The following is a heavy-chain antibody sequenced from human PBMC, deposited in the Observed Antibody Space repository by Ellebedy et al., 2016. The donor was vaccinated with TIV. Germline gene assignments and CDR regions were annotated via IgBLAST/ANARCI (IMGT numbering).Heavy chain of an antibody. CDR1: GFTFSSYA. J-gene: IGHJ2*01. Sequence: GESLKISCAASGFTFSSYAMSWVRQAPGKGLEWVSAISGSGGSTYYADSVKGRFTISRDNSKNTLYLQMNSLRAEDTAVYYCARSVTVYYWYFDLWGRGTLVTVSS. D-gene: IGHD5-18*01. CDR3: ARSVTVYYWYFDL. CDR2: ISGSGGST. V-gene: IGHV3-23*01.